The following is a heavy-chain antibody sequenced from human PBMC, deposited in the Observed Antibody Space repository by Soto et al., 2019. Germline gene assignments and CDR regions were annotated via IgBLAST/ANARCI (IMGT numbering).Heavy chain of an antibody. CDR3: AAGDYLNGFSYREIKWFDP. D-gene: IGHD3-3*01. Sequence: SETLSLTCTVSSGSISFYYWSWIRQPPGKGLEWIGYIHYTGNTNSNPSLKGRVTLSIDPSWNQFSLKLRSVTAADTAVYYCAAGDYLNGFSYREIKWFDPWGQVTLVTVSS. V-gene: IGHV4-59*01. CDR1: SGSISFYY. J-gene: IGHJ5*02. CDR2: IHYTGNT.